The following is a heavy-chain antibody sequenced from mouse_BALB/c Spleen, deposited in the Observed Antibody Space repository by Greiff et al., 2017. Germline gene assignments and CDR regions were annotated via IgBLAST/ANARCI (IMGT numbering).Heavy chain of an antibody. CDR1: GFSLTSYG. Sequence: VKLVESGPGLVAPSQSLSITCTVSGFSLTSYGVHWVRQPPGKGLEWLGVIWAGGSTNYNSALMSRLSISKDNSKSQVFLKMNSLQTDDTAMYYCARDRDGYSYYYAMDYWGQGTSVTVSS. J-gene: IGHJ4*01. V-gene: IGHV2-9*02. CDR2: IWAGGST. D-gene: IGHD2-3*01. CDR3: ARDRDGYSYYYAMDY.